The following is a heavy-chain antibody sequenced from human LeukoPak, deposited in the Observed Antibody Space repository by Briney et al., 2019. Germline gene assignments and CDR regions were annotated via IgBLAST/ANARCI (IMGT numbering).Heavy chain of an antibody. V-gene: IGHV4-4*02. CDR3: AREVAVAGTNYFDY. Sequence: SETLSLTCAVSGGSISNSNWWSWVRQPPGKGLEWIGGIYHSGSTNYNPSLKSRVTISVDKSKNQFSLKLSSVTAADTAVYYCAREVAVAGTNYFDYWCQGTLVTVSS. CDR1: GGSISNSNW. CDR2: IYHSGST. J-gene: IGHJ4*02. D-gene: IGHD6-19*01.